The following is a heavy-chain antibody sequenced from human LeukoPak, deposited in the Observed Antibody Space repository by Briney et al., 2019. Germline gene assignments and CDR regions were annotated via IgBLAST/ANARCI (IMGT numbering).Heavy chain of an antibody. J-gene: IGHJ4*02. D-gene: IGHD3-9*01. CDR3: ARGFYDILTGFSYFDY. V-gene: IGHV1-18*01. Sequence: ASVKVSCKASGYTFTSYGISWVRQAPGQGLEWMGWISAYNGNTNYAQKLQGRVTMTTDTSTSTAYMELRSLRSDDTAVYYCARGFYDILTGFSYFDYWGQGTLVTVSS. CDR2: ISAYNGNT. CDR1: GYTFTSYG.